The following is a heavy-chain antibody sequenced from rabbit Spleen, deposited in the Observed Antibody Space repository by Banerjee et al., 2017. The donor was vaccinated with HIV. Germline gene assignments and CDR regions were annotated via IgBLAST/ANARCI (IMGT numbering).Heavy chain of an antibody. CDR2: IYPDNGVS. CDR1: GFTINSNYY. CDR3: ARDMGVAAGYYFNL. D-gene: IGHD4-1*01. J-gene: IGHJ4*01. Sequence: QEQLEESGGDLVQPEGSLTLTCKASGFTINSNYYTCWVRQAPGKGPEWIASIYPDNGVSHYGNWAKGRFTISKTSSTTVTLQMTSLTAADTATYFCARDMGVAAGYYFNLWGPGTLVTVS. V-gene: IGHV1S45*01.